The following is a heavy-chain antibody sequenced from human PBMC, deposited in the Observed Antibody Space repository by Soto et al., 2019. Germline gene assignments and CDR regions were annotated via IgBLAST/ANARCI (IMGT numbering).Heavy chain of an antibody. CDR2: MNPGSGDT. D-gene: IGHD3-16*01. Sequence: GASVKVSCKASGYSFTNKDVTWVRQATGQGLEWMGWMNPGSGDTGYAQKFQGRVTMTRDISMATAYMELSSLRSDDTAIYYCARMATFGSLNWFDPWGQGTLVTSPQ. V-gene: IGHV1-8*01. CDR1: GYSFTNKD. J-gene: IGHJ5*02. CDR3: ARMATFGSLNWFDP.